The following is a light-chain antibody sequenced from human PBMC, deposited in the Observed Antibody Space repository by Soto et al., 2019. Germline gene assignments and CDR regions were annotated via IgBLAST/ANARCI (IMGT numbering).Light chain of an antibody. V-gene: IGKV1-9*01. Sequence: DIHLTQSPSFLSASVGDRVTITCRPSQAVPNNLAWYQQKPGKPPKLLIYSESTLHSGVPSRFSGSKSGTQFTLTIDSLQPEDVATYYCQQVKTYPRTFGGGTKVEIK. CDR2: SES. CDR1: QAVPNN. CDR3: QQVKTYPRT. J-gene: IGKJ4*01.